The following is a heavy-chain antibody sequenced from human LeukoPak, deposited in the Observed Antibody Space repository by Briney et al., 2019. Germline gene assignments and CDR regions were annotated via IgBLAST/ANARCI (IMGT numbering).Heavy chain of an antibody. V-gene: IGHV3-23*01. CDR3: AKGHDTSCFDY. CDR2: ISGSGISAGDGTT. CDR1: GFIFRNYA. Sequence: GGSLRLSCAASGFIFRNYAMSWVRQAPGKGLEWVSSISGSGISAGDGTTSYADSVKGRFTISRDNSKNTLYLQMNSLRADDTAIYYCAKGHDTSCFDYWGQGTLVTVSS. J-gene: IGHJ4*02. D-gene: IGHD2-2*01.